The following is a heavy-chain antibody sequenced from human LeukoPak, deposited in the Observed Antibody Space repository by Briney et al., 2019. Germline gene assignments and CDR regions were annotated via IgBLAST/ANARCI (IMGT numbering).Heavy chain of an antibody. Sequence: PGGSLRLSCAASGFTFSSYSMNWVRQAPGKGLEWVSSISSSSSYIYYADSVKGRFTVSRDNAKNSLYLQMNSLRAEDTAVYYCARGTARSGLNWFDPWGQGTLVTVSS. D-gene: IGHD3-16*01. CDR3: ARGTARSGLNWFDP. CDR1: GFTFSSYS. V-gene: IGHV3-21*01. J-gene: IGHJ5*02. CDR2: ISSSSSYI.